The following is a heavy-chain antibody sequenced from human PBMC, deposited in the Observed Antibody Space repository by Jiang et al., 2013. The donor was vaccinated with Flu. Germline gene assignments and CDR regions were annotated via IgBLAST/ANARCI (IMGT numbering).Heavy chain of an antibody. J-gene: IGHJ4*02. CDR3: ARIYGGNAPLNFDY. Sequence: IGESTIILGSTNYNPSLKSRVTISVDTSKNQFSLKLSSVTAADTAVYYCARIYGGNAPLNFDYWGQGTLVTVSS. V-gene: IGHV4-34*01. CDR2: STIILGST. D-gene: IGHD4-23*01.